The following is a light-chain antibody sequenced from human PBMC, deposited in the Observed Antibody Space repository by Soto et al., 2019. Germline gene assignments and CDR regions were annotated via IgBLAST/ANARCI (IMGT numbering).Light chain of an antibody. J-gene: IGKJ1*01. CDR1: ERVSTN. Sequence: DIVMTQSPLTLSVSPGESATLSCRASERVSTNLAWYQQTPGQAPRLLIYSASRRPTDIPVRFSGSGSGAEFFLTISSLQYEDLAIYYCQQYNNLPTTFGQGTKMEVK. CDR2: SAS. V-gene: IGKV3-15*01. CDR3: QQYNNLPTT.